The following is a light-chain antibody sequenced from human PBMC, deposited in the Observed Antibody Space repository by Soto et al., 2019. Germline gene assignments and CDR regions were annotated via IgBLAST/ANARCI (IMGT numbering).Light chain of an antibody. CDR1: QSIASN. CDR2: SAS. Sequence: EIVMTQSPATPPVSPGESATLSCRASQSIASNLAWYQQKPGQAPRLLIHSASARATGIPPRFSGSGSGTEFTLTISSLQSEDFAVYYCQQHNHWPSFGQGTNLEIK. V-gene: IGKV3-15*01. J-gene: IGKJ2*01. CDR3: QQHNHWPS.